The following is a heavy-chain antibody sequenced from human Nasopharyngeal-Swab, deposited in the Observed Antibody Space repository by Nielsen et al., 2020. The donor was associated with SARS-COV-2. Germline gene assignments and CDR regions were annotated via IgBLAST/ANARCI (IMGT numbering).Heavy chain of an antibody. CDR2: INAGNGNT. Sequence: ASVQVSCKASGYTFTSYYMHWVRQAPGQRLEWMGWINAGNGNTKYSQKFQGRVTITRDTSASTAYMELSSLRSEDTAVYYCASGSYYYDSSGYYYDGYFDYWGQGTLVTVSS. CDR3: ASGSYYYDSSGYYYDGYFDY. CDR1: GYTFTSYY. J-gene: IGHJ4*02. D-gene: IGHD3-22*01. V-gene: IGHV1-3*01.